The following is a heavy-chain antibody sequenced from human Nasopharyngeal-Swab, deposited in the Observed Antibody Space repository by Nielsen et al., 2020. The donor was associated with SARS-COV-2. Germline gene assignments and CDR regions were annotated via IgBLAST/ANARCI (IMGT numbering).Heavy chain of an antibody. CDR2: IYYIGST. CDR3: ARQDVSGSYRFMVY. Sequence: WIRQATGKGLEWIGYIYYIGSTMYNPSLRGRVTLSVDTSENQFSLRLTSVTAADSAVYYCARQDVSGSYRFMVYWGQGTLVTVSS. V-gene: IGHV4-59*08. J-gene: IGHJ4*02. D-gene: IGHD3-16*02.